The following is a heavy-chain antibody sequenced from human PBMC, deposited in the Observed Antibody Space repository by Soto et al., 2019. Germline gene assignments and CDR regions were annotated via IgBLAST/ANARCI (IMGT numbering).Heavy chain of an antibody. CDR3: ASTYVDQSEDYFDY. CDR1: DYSFTTYG. CDR2: TSSNNGNT. D-gene: IGHD2-2*01. J-gene: IGHJ4*02. Sequence: QVQLMQSGGEVKRPGASVTVSCKTSDYSFTTYGVSWLRKAPGQGLEWMGWTSSNNGNTKYAQKFQGRVTITTDKSTNTAHMELRSLRSDDTAVYYCASTYVDQSEDYFDYWGQGTLVTVSS. V-gene: IGHV1-18*01.